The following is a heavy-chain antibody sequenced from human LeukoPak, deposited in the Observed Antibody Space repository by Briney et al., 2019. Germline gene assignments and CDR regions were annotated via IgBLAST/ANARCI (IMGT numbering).Heavy chain of an antibody. D-gene: IGHD2-2*01. J-gene: IGHJ4*02. CDR2: IWNSGNS. CDR3: ARYHCGSTYCPGVDF. Sequence: SETLSLTCTVSAGSINSGGYFWTWVHQHPGEGLEWIGYIWNSGNSYYNPSLSSRVIISADSSKSTFSLKLSSVTAADTAVYYCARYHCGSTYCPGVDFYGQGTLVTVSS. CDR1: AGSINSGGYF. V-gene: IGHV4-31*03.